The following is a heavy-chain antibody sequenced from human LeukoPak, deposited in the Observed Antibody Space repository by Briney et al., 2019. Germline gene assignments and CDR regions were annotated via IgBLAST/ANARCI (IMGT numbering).Heavy chain of an antibody. Sequence: GGSLRLSCAASGFTFSSYAMSWVRQAPGKGLEWVSAISGSGGSTYYADSVKGRFTISRDNSKNTLYLQMNSLRAEDTAVYYCAKDQVLLWFGESNFDYWGQGTLVTVSS. CDR3: AKDQVLLWFGESNFDY. D-gene: IGHD3-10*01. CDR1: GFTFSSYA. CDR2: ISGSGGST. J-gene: IGHJ4*02. V-gene: IGHV3-23*01.